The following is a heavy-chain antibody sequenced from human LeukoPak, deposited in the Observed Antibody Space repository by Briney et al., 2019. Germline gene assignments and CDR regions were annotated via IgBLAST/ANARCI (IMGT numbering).Heavy chain of an antibody. CDR1: GGSLSGYY. CDR3: ARSSDSEPIDS. Sequence: PSETLSLTCAVSGGSLSGYYWSWIRQPPGKGLEWIGDINHSGGTSYSPSLKSRVTISVDTSKNQFSLNLNSVTAADTAVYFCARSSDSEPIDSWGQGTLVTVSS. D-gene: IGHD1-26*01. V-gene: IGHV4-34*01. CDR2: INHSGGT. J-gene: IGHJ4*02.